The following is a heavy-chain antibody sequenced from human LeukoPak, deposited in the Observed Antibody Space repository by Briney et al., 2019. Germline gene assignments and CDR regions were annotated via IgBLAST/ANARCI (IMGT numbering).Heavy chain of an antibody. CDR3: ARERESEYCSGGSCYLDWGFDY. Sequence: PSETLSLACTVSGGSISSFYWNWIRQPAGKGLEWIGRIYISGSTNYNPSLKSRVTMSVDTSKNQLSLKLSSVTAADTAVYYCARERESEYCSGGSCYLDWGFDYWGQGTLVTVSS. D-gene: IGHD2-15*01. CDR2: IYISGST. CDR1: GGSISSFY. V-gene: IGHV4-4*07. J-gene: IGHJ4*02.